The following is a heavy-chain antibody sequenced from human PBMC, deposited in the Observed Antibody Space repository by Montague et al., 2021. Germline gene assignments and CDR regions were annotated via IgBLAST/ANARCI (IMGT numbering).Heavy chain of an antibody. CDR3: ARERDRYYDMDI. CDR2: VSHGGRT. V-gene: IGHV4-38-2*02. J-gene: IGHJ6*03. CDR1: RSLINSDYY. Sequence: SETLSLTCTVSRSLINSDYYWGWIRRPPGKGLEWMGSVSHGGRTYYNPSLKSRVTILVDTSNNNFSLQMSSVTAADTAMYYCARERDRYYDMDIWGKGTTITVSS.